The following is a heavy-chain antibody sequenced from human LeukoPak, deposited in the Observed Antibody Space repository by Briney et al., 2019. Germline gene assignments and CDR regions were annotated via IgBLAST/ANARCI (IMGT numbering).Heavy chain of an antibody. CDR2: ISSSSSYI. D-gene: IGHD3-10*01. V-gene: IGHV3-21*01. CDR3: ARSGFGELWFDDFDI. CDR1: GFTLSTYS. Sequence: GGSLRLSCAASGFTLSTYSMNWVRQAPGKGLEWVSSISSSSSYIYYADSLKGRFTISRDNAKKSLYLQMNSLRAEDTAVYYCARSGFGELWFDDFDIWGQGTMVTVSS. J-gene: IGHJ3*02.